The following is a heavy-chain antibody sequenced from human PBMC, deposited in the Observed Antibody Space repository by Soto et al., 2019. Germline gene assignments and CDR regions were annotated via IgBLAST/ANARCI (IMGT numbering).Heavy chain of an antibody. Sequence: SETLSLTCAVSGVSISSGNWWTWVRQTPQRGLEYIGEIFHDGTANYYPSFERRVAISVDTSKNQFSLKLTSVTAAATAIYFCARLVYDTRLNYMYFDFWGQGALVTVSS. CDR3: ARLVYDTRLNYMYFDF. J-gene: IGHJ4*02. V-gene: IGHV4-4*02. CDR1: GVSISSGNW. CDR2: IFHDGTA. D-gene: IGHD2-8*01.